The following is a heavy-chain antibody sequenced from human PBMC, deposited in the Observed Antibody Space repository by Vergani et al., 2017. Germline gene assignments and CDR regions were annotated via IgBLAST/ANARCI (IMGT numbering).Heavy chain of an antibody. CDR3: ARDPPLVDSSGYYPAHNFDY. V-gene: IGHV3-64D*06. CDR2: ISSNGGST. D-gene: IGHD3-22*01. Sequence: EVQLVESGGGLVQPGGSLRLSCSASGFTFSSYAMHWVRQAPGKGLEYVSAISSNGGSTYYADSVKGRFTISRDNSKNTLYLQMSSLRAEDTAVYYCARDPPLVDSSGYYPAHNFDYWGQGTLVTVSS. CDR1: GFTFSSYA. J-gene: IGHJ4*02.